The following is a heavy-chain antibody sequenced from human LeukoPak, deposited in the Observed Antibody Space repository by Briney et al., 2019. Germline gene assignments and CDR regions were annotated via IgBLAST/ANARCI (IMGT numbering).Heavy chain of an antibody. V-gene: IGHV1-3*01. J-gene: IGHJ4*02. CDR2: INAGNGNT. CDR3: VRGTRTLYYGSGSEDLDY. D-gene: IGHD3-10*01. Sequence: ASVKVSCKASGYTFTSYAMHWVRQAPGQRLEWMGWINAGNGNTKYSQKFQGRVTITRDTSASTAYMELSSLRSEDTAVYYCVRGTRTLYYGSGSEDLDYWGQGTLVTVSS. CDR1: GYTFTSYA.